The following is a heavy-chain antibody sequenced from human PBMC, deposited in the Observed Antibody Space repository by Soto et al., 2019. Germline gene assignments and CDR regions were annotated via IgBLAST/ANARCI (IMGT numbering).Heavy chain of an antibody. D-gene: IGHD3-10*01. CDR2: INPKSGDT. CDR1: GYTFTHYF. J-gene: IGHJ4*02. CDR3: ARVPGHKNSRGDF. V-gene: IGHV1-2*02. Sequence: QVRLVQSGPEVRRPGASVTVSCKASGYTFTHYFIHWVRRAPGQGLEWMGYINPKSGDTHYSQTFRGRVSMTVDTSTATASVGLSSLKSDDTAVYLCARVPGHKNSRGDFWGQGTPITVSA.